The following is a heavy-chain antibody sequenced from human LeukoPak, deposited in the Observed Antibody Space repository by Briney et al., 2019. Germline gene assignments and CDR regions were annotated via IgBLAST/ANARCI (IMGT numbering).Heavy chain of an antibody. CDR2: INPNSGGT. V-gene: IGHV1-2*02. CDR1: GYTFTSYG. D-gene: IGHD6-19*01. J-gene: IGHJ4*02. Sequence: PSVKVSCKASGYTFTSYGISWVRQAPGQGLEWMGWINPNSGGTNYAQKFQGRVTMTRDTSISTAYMELSRLRSDDTAVYYCARVEFGSGWYEGVDYWGQGTLVTVSS. CDR3: ARVEFGSGWYEGVDY.